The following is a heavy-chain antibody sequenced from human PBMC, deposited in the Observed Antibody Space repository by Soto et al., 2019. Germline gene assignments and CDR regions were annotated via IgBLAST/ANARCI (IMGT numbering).Heavy chain of an antibody. CDR2: INHSGST. CDR1: GGSFSGYY. Sequence: PSETLSLTCAVYGGSFSGYYWSWIRQPPGKGLEWIGEINHSGSTNYNPSLKSRVTISVDTSKNQFSLKLSSVTAADMAVYYCARVAVVPAANTPLGYYYYGMDVWGQGTTVTVSS. V-gene: IGHV4-34*01. CDR3: ARVAVVPAANTPLGYYYYGMDV. D-gene: IGHD2-2*01. J-gene: IGHJ6*02.